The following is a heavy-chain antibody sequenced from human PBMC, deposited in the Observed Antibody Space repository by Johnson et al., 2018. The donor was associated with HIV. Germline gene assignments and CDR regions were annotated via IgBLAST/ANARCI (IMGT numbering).Heavy chain of an antibody. V-gene: IGHV3-9*01. CDR2: ISWNSGSI. CDR3: ARDGTTGPSGDGFDI. Sequence: VESGGGVVRPGRSLSLSCTASGFTFSTYAMHWVRQAPGKGLEWVSGISWNSGSIGYADSVKGRFTISRDNSKNMLYLQMNSLRAEDTALYYCARDGTTGPSGDGFDIWGQGTMVTVSS. D-gene: IGHD4-17*01. J-gene: IGHJ3*02. CDR1: GFTFSTYA.